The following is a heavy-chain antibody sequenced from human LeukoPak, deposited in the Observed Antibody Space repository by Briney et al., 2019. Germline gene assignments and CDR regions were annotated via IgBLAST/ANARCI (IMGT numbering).Heavy chain of an antibody. V-gene: IGHV3-21*01. CDR3: ARPHPRTVFGVFSYYYGMDV. Sequence: GGSLRLSCAVSGLTFSSSWMDWVRQAPGKGLEWVSSISSCSTYIYYADSVKGRFTISRDNAKKSLYLQMNSLRAEDTAVYYCARPHPRTVFGVFSYYYGMDVWGQGTTVTVSS. D-gene: IGHD3-3*01. CDR1: GLTFSSSW. CDR2: ISSCSTYI. J-gene: IGHJ6*02.